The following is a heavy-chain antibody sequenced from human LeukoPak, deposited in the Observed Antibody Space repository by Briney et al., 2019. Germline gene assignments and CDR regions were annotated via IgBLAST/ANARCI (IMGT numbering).Heavy chain of an antibody. CDR2: ISPDGSTT. V-gene: IGHV3-74*03. J-gene: IGHJ4*02. D-gene: IGHD5-18*01. Sequence: GGSLRLSCAASGFTFSRYWMHWVRQAPGKGLMWVSRISPDGSTTLYADSVKGRFTISRDNAKNTLYLQMNSLGAEDTAVYYCTTDDRGYSYAPRYWGQGTLVTVSS. CDR3: TTDDRGYSYAPRY. CDR1: GFTFSRYW.